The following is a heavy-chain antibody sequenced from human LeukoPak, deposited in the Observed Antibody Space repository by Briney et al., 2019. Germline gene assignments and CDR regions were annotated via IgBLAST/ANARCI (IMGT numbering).Heavy chain of an antibody. D-gene: IGHD4-23*01. J-gene: IGHJ6*02. V-gene: IGHV4-31*03. CDR2: IYYSGST. CDR1: GGSISSGGYY. CDR3: ARSDYGGNSGPRYGMDV. Sequence: KPSETLSLTRTVSGGSISSGGYYWSWIRQHPGKGLEWIGYIYYSGSTYYNPSLKSRVTISVDTSKNQFSLKLSSVTAADTAVYYCARSDYGGNSGPRYGMDVWGQGTTVTVSS.